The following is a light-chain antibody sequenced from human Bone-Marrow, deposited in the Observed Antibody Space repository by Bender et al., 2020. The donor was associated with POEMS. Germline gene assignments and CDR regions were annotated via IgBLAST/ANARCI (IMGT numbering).Light chain of an antibody. J-gene: IGLJ2*01. CDR3: QSADSSATLVV. Sequence: SYELTQPPSLSVSPGQTARITCSADALRNHYGYWYQQKPGQAPVLLIYKDSGRPSGGPEQCSGSTSGTTVTLTISGVQAEDEADYYCQSADSSATLVVFGGGTKLTVL. CDR1: ALRNHY. V-gene: IGLV3-25*03. CDR2: KDS.